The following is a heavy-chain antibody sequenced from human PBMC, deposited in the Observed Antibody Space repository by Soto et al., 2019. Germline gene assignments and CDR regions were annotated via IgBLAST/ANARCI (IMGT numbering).Heavy chain of an antibody. CDR3: ARGTANAKIRFDP. CDR2: IYSGGNT. Sequence: EVQLVETGGGLIQPGGSVRLSCAASGFAVSSNFVNWVRQAPGKGLELVSVIYSGGNTYYADSVKGRFTISRDNSKNTVYFQMNSLRAEDTALYYCARGTANAKIRFDPRGQGTLVTVSA. V-gene: IGHV3-53*02. J-gene: IGHJ5*02. CDR1: GFAVSSNF.